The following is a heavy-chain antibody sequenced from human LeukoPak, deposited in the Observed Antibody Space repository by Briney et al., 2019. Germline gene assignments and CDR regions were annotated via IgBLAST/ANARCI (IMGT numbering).Heavy chain of an antibody. CDR3: ARDKSGYSAF. D-gene: IGHD3-16*02. CDR2: ISGSASTI. Sequence: GGSLRLSCAASGFSFSDNYMGWIRQAPGKGLECVSYISGSASTIYYADSVKGRSTISRDNTKNSLYLQMNSLRAEDTAMYYCARDKSGYSAFWGQGTMVTVSS. V-gene: IGHV3-11*01. CDR1: GFSFSDNY. J-gene: IGHJ3*01.